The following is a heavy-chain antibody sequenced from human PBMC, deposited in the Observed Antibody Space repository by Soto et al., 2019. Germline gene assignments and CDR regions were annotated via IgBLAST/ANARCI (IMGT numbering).Heavy chain of an antibody. CDR2: ISYDGSNK. CDR3: ATDTLSRITYYDISAPHYYYGMDV. D-gene: IGHD3-9*01. J-gene: IGHJ6*02. Sequence: GGSLRLSCAASGFTFSSYAMHWVRQAPGKGLEWVAVISYDGSNKYYADSVKGRFTISRDNSKNTLYLQMNSLRAEDTAVYYCATDTLSRITYYDISAPHYYYGMDVCGQGTTVTV. CDR1: GFTFSSYA. V-gene: IGHV3-30-3*01.